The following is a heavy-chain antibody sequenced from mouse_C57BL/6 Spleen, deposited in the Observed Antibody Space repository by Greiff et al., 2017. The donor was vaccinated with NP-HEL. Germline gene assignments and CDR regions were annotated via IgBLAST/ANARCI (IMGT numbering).Heavy chain of an antibody. J-gene: IGHJ4*01. CDR2: ISSGSSTI. D-gene: IGHD2-3*01. Sequence: DVQLVESGGGLVKPGGSLKLSCAASGFTFCDYGMHWVRQAPEKGLEWVAYISSGSSTIYYADTVKGRFTISRDNAKNTLFLQMTSLRSEDTAMYYCARPDGYYVDYYAMDYWGQGTSVTDSS. V-gene: IGHV5-17*01. CDR3: ARPDGYYVDYYAMDY. CDR1: GFTFCDYG.